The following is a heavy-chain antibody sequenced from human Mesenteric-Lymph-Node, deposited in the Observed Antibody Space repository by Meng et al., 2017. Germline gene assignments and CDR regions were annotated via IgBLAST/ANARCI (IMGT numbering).Heavy chain of an antibody. CDR2: ISAYNGNT. V-gene: IGHV1-18*01. D-gene: IGHD2-21*01. J-gene: IGHJ4*02. CDR1: GYTFTSYG. Sequence: ASVKVSCKASGYTFTSYGISWVRQAPGQGLEWMGWISAYNGNTNYAQKLQGRVTITADKSTSTAYMELSSLRSEDTAVYYCATGGTIVFVFWGQGTLVTVSS. CDR3: ATGGTIVFVF.